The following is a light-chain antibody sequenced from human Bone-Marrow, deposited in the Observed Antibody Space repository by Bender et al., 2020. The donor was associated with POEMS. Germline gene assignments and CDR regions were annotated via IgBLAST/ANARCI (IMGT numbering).Light chain of an antibody. CDR1: SGHSSNA. Sequence: QLVLTQSPSASASLGASVRLTCTLSSGHSSNAIAWHQQQPEKGPRYLMKVNSDGGHTKGDGIPDRFSGSSSGAERYLTISSLQSDDEADYYCQTWGTGPWVIGGGTKLTVL. V-gene: IGLV4-69*01. CDR3: QTWGTGPWV. J-gene: IGLJ3*02. CDR2: VNSDGGH.